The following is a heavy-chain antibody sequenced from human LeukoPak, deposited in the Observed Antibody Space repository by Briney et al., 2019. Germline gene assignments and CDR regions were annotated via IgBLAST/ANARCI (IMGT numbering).Heavy chain of an antibody. V-gene: IGHV3-30*03. D-gene: IGHD2-15*01. Sequence: GGSLRLSCAASGFTFSSYGMHWVRQAPGKGLEWVAVISYDGSNKYYADSVKGRFAISRDNSKNTLYLQMNSLRAEDTAVYYCAREAGPDIVVVVAATPPHYYYYMDVWGKGTTVTVSS. CDR1: GFTFSSYG. J-gene: IGHJ6*03. CDR2: ISYDGSNK. CDR3: AREAGPDIVVVVAATPPHYYYYMDV.